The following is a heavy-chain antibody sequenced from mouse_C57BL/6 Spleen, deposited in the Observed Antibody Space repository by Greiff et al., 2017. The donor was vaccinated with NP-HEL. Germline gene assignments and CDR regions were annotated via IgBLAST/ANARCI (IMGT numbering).Heavy chain of an antibody. CDR1: GYTFTSYW. Sequence: QVQLKQPGAELVKPGASVKLSCKASGYTFTSYWMHWVKQRPGQGLEWIGMIHPNSGSTNYNEKFKSKATLTVDKSSSTAYMQLSSLTSEDSAVYYCARRGITTVVAYYYAMDYWGQGTSVTVSS. D-gene: IGHD1-1*01. CDR2: IHPNSGST. V-gene: IGHV1-64*01. J-gene: IGHJ4*01. CDR3: ARRGITTVVAYYYAMDY.